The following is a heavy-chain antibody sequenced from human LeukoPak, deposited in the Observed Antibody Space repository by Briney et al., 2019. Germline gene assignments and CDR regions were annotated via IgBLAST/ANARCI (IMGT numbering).Heavy chain of an antibody. Sequence: GESLKISCKDSGYSLTNYWIGWVRQMPGKGLEWMGIIYPGGSDTRYSPSFQGHVTISADKSINTAYLQWSSLKTSDTAIYYCARSWVAGYGTVLDFWGQGTLVTVSS. CDR3: ARSWVAGYGTVLDF. CDR1: GYSLTNYW. V-gene: IGHV5-51*01. J-gene: IGHJ4*02. CDR2: IYPGGSDT. D-gene: IGHD6-19*01.